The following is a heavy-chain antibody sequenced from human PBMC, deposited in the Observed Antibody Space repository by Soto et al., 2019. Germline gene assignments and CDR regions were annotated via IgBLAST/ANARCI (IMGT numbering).Heavy chain of an antibody. D-gene: IGHD2-21*01. Sequence: EVQLLESGGGVVRPGGSLRLSCAASGFTFRNFVMSWVRQAPGKGLQWVSAIRATGGQTFYADSVKSRFTISRDNSKNRLYLQIDSVRDEDTALYFCARDRGWGVVSPSHDAWGQGTLVTVSS. V-gene: IGHV3-23*01. J-gene: IGHJ5*02. CDR2: IRATGGQT. CDR1: GFTFRNFV. CDR3: ARDRGWGVVSPSHDA.